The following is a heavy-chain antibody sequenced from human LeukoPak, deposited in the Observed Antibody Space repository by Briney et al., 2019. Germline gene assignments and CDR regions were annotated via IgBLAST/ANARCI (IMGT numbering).Heavy chain of an antibody. D-gene: IGHD5-12*01. J-gene: IGHJ4*02. CDR2: IIPILGIA. V-gene: IGHV1-69*04. Sequence: GASVKVSCKASGGTFSSYAISWVRQAPGQGLEWMGRIIPILGIANYAQKFQGRVTITAEKSTSTAYMELSSLRSEDTAVYYCARDPVSGLRSPGYFDYWGQGTLVTVSS. CDR3: ARDPVSGLRSPGYFDY. CDR1: GGTFSSYA.